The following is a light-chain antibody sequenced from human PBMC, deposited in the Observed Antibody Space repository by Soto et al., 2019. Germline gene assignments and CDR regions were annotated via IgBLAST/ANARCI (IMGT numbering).Light chain of an antibody. V-gene: IGLV2-14*01. CDR1: SSDVGGYNY. CDR3: SSYTSSRTLLYV. CDR2: DVS. Sequence: QSALTQPASVSGSPGQSITISCTGTSSDVGGYNYVSWYQQHPGKAPKLMIYDVSNRPSGVSNRFSGSKSGNTASLTISGLQAEDEADYYGSSYTSSRTLLYVFGTGTKLTVL. J-gene: IGLJ1*01.